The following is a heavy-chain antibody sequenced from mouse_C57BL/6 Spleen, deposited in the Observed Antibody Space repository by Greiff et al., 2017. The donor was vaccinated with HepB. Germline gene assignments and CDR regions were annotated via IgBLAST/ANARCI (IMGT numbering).Heavy chain of an antibody. CDR2: ISSGSSTI. J-gene: IGHJ2*01. D-gene: IGHD2-1*01. CDR1: GFTFSDYG. V-gene: IGHV5-17*01. CDR3: ARVYRYYFDY. Sequence: EVKLQESGGGLVKPGGSLKLSCAASGFTFSDYGMHWVRQAPEKGLEWVAYISSGSSTIYYADTVKGRFTISRDNAKNTLFLQMTSLRSEDTAMYYCARVYRYYFDYWGQGTTLTVSS.